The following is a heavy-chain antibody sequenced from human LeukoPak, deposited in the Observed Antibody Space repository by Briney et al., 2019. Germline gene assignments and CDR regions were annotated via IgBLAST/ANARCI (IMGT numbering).Heavy chain of an antibody. J-gene: IGHJ4*02. D-gene: IGHD3-16*01. Sequence: GGSLRLSCAASGFTFSSYWITWVRQAPGKGLEWVANIKQDGSEKNYVDSVKGRSIISRDNAKNSLYLQMNTLRADDTAVYYCARDGFGTGSNWGQGTLVTVSS. CDR1: GFTFSSYW. V-gene: IGHV3-7*03. CDR2: IKQDGSEK. CDR3: ARDGFGTGSN.